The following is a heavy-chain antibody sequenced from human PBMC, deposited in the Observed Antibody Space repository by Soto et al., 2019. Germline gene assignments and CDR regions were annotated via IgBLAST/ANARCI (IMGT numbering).Heavy chain of an antibody. V-gene: IGHV4-34*01. CDR2: INHSGST. CDR1: GGSFSGYY. J-gene: IGHJ3*01. Sequence: PSETLSLTCAVYGGSFSGYYWSWIRQPPGKGLEWIGEINHSGSTNYNPSLKSRVTISVDTSKNQFSLKLTSVTDADTAVYYCARLGGATRPLSAFDVWGQGTMVTVSS. CDR3: ARLGGATRPLSAFDV. D-gene: IGHD6-6*01.